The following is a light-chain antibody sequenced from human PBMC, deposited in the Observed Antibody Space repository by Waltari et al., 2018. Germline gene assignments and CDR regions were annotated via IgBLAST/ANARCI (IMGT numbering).Light chain of an antibody. CDR2: AVR. Sequence: QSALTQPASVSGSPGQPITISCTGTSSDVGDYDFVSWYQQHPGKAPKLILYAVRNRPSGISHRFSGSKSATTASLTISELQAEDEADYYCASYTSSNTLVFGGGTK. J-gene: IGLJ2*01. CDR1: SSDVGDYDF. V-gene: IGLV2-14*03. CDR3: ASYTSSNTLV.